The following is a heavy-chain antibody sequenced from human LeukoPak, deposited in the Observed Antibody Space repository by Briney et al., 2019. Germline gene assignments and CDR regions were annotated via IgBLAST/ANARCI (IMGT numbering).Heavy chain of an antibody. J-gene: IGHJ4*02. CDR2: IYHNGTH. V-gene: IGHV4-4*02. D-gene: IGHD3-22*01. CDR3: ASTDSSGYYYGY. CDR1: VGSISSGNW. Sequence: PSETLSLTCAVSVGSISSGNWWTWVRQSPGKGLEWIGEIYHNGTHNYNPSLKSRVTISADTSKNQFSLKLSSVTAADTAVYYCASTDSSGYYYGYWGQGTLVTVSS.